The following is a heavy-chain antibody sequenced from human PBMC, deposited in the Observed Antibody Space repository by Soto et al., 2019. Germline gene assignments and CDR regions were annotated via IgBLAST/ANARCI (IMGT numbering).Heavy chain of an antibody. Sequence: EVQLVESEGGLVQRGGSLRLSCAASGFTFNYYWMHWVRQAPGQGLVWVSHIHSDGSTTTYADSVKGRFTISRDNAKNTLYLQMNSLGAEDTAVYYCVRGDKGGFDLWGQGTTVTGSS. V-gene: IGHV3-74*01. CDR2: IHSDGSTT. J-gene: IGHJ3*01. CDR3: VRGDKGGFDL. D-gene: IGHD3-16*01. CDR1: GFTFNYYW.